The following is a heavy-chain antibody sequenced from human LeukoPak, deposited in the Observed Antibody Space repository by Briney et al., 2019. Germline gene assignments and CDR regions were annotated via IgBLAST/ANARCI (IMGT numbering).Heavy chain of an antibody. CDR1: GFTFSSYA. CDR3: AKDSGGSGSLIDY. Sequence: GGSLRLSCAASGFTFSSYAMHWVRQAPGKGLEWVAVISYDGSNKYYADSVKGRFTISRDNSKKTVYLQMNSLRAEDTAVYYCAKDSGGSGSLIDYWGQGTLVTVS. V-gene: IGHV3-30*04. J-gene: IGHJ4*02. D-gene: IGHD3-10*01. CDR2: ISYDGSNK.